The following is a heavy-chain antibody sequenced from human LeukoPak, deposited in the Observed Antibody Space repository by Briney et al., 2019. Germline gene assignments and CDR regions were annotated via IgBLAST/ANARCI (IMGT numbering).Heavy chain of an antibody. D-gene: IGHD6-25*01. Sequence: SETLSLTCTVSGGSISSYYWSWIRQPPGKGLEWIGYIYYSGSTNYSPSLKSRVTISVDTSKNQFSLKLSSVTAADTAVYYCARGRTKSGAFDIWGQGTMVTVSS. V-gene: IGHV4-59*01. J-gene: IGHJ3*02. CDR3: ARGRTKSGAFDI. CDR2: IYYSGST. CDR1: GGSISSYY.